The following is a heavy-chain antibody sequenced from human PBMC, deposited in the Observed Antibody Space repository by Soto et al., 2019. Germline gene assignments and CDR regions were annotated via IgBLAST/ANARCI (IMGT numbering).Heavy chain of an antibody. V-gene: IGHV4-59*08. D-gene: IGHD3-16*01. CDR3: ARHWGFWADF. Sequence: QVQLQESGPGLVKPSETLSLTCTVSGGSIRSYYWSWIRQPPGKGLEWIGYIYYIGSTNYNPSLKSRVTISVDTSKDQFSLKLSSVPAADTAVYYCARHWGFWADFWGQGTLVTVSS. CDR1: GGSIRSYY. CDR2: IYYIGST. J-gene: IGHJ4*02.